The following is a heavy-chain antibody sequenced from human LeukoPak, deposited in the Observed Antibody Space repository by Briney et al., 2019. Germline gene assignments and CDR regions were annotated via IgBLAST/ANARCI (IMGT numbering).Heavy chain of an antibody. CDR2: ISYDGSNK. D-gene: IGHD3-22*01. CDR1: GSTFSGYG. CDR3: AKDVSSGYYYVRFDY. Sequence: PGGSLRLSCAASGSTFSGYGMHWVRQAPGKGLEWVAVISYDGSNKYYADSVKGQFTISRDNSKNTLYLQMNSLRAEDTAVYYCAKDVSSGYYYVRFDYWGQGTLVTVSS. J-gene: IGHJ4*02. V-gene: IGHV3-30*18.